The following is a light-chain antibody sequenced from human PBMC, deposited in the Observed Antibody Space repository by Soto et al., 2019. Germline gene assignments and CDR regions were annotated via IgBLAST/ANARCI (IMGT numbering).Light chain of an antibody. CDR2: GAS. Sequence: EIVLTQSPGTLSSSPGERATLSCRASQSVPSNYLAWYQQKPAQAPRLLIYGASFRATGIPDRFSGSGSGTDVTLTINRLEPEDSAVYYCQQYGNSPYTFGQGTRLEIK. CDR3: QQYGNSPYT. CDR1: QSVPSNY. V-gene: IGKV3-20*01. J-gene: IGKJ2*01.